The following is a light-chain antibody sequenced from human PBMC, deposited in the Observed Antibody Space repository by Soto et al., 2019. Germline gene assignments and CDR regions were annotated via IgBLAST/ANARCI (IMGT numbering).Light chain of an antibody. CDR3: SSCTSSSTPV. J-gene: IGLJ2*01. CDR2: EVS. CDR1: SGDVGGYNY. Sequence: QSALTQPASVSGSPGQSITISCTGTSGDVGGYNYVSWYQQHPGKAPKLMIYEVSNRPSGVSNRFSGSKSGNTASLTISGLQAEDEADYYCSSCTSSSTPVFGGGTKLTVL. V-gene: IGLV2-14*01.